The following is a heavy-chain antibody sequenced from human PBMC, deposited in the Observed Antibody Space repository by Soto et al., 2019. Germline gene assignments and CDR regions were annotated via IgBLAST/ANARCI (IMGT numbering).Heavy chain of an antibody. Sequence: SETLSLTCTVSGGSISSYYWSWIRQPPGKGLEWIGYIYYSGSTNYNPSLKSRVTISVDTSKNKFSLKLSSVTASDTAVYYCARDRGSGSYYIFDYWGQGTLVTVSS. CDR3: ARDRGSGSYYIFDY. CDR1: GGSISSYY. J-gene: IGHJ4*02. CDR2: IYYSGST. V-gene: IGHV4-59*01. D-gene: IGHD3-10*01.